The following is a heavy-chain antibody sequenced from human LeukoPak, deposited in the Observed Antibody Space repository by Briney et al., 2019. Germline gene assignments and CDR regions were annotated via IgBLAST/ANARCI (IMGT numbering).Heavy chain of an antibody. CDR2: ISAYNGNT. J-gene: IGHJ4*02. CDR1: GYTFSTYP. V-gene: IGHV1-18*01. Sequence: ASVKVSCKASGYTFSTYPMNWVRQAPGQGLEWMGWISAYNGNTNYAQKLQGRVTMTTDTSTSTAYMELRSLRSDDTAVYYCARGMEWLGDYWGQGTLVTVSS. CDR3: ARGMEWLGDY. D-gene: IGHD3-3*01.